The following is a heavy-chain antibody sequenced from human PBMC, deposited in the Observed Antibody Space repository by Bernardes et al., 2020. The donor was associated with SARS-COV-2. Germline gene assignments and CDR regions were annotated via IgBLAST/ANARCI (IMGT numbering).Heavy chain of an antibody. V-gene: IGHV3-7*01. CDR2: IKEDGSEK. Sequence: WGSLRLSCAASGFTFSSYWMSWVRQAPGKGLEWVANIKEDGSEKNYVDSVKGRFRISRDNAKHSLYLQMNSLSAEDTAVYYCTKGGYRDGSWGQGTLVTVSP. J-gene: IGHJ5*02. D-gene: IGHD5-18*01. CDR1: GFTFSSYW. CDR3: TKGGYRDGS.